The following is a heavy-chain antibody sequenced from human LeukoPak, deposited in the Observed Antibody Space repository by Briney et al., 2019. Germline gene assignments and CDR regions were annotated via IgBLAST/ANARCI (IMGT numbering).Heavy chain of an antibody. CDR3: ARDTARYDY. J-gene: IGHJ4*02. V-gene: IGHV1-18*01. CDR1: GYTFTSYA. CDR2: ISAYNGHT. D-gene: IGHD4-17*01. Sequence: GASVKVSCKASGYTFTSYAISWVRQAPGQGLEWMGWISAYNGHTNYAQKLQGRVTMTRDTSTSTVYMELRSLRSDDTAVYYCARDTARYDYWGQGTLVTVSS.